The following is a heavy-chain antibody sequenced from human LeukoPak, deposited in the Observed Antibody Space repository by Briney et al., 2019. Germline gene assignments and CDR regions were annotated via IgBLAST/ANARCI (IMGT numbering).Heavy chain of an antibody. CDR2: MYTGGGT. V-gene: IGHV3-66*01. Sequence: PGGSLRLSCVGLTFTVSDTFMSWVRQAPGKGLDWVSTMYTGGGTDYADSVKGRFTISRDNAKNSLYLQMNSLRAEDTAVYYCARDRGYSYGYEDYWGQGTLVTVSS. CDR3: ARDRGYSYGYEDY. J-gene: IGHJ4*02. D-gene: IGHD5-18*01. CDR1: TFTVSDTF.